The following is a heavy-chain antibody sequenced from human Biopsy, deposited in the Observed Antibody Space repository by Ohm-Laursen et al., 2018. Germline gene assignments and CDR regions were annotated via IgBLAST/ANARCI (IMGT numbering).Heavy chain of an antibody. CDR2: IIPIVDIV. D-gene: IGHD2/OR15-2a*01. CDR3: ARATNSTGWPYYYFYGMDV. CDR1: GDTFNKYG. V-gene: IGHV1-69*04. J-gene: IGHJ6*02. Sequence: SSVKVSCKASGDTFNKYGIFWVRQAPGQGLEWMGRIIPIVDIVNYAQRFQGRVTMTADKSTSTAYLDLSSLISADTAVYYCARATNSTGWPYYYFYGMDVWGQGTTVTVSS.